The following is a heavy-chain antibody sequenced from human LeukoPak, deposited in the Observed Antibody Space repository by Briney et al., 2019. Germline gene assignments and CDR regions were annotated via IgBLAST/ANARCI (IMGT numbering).Heavy chain of an antibody. CDR1: GFSFSSYA. D-gene: IGHD1-1*01. V-gene: IGHV3-23*01. Sequence: GGSLRLSCAASGFSFSSYAMSWVRQAPGKGLEWVSAISGSGGSTFYADSVKGRFTISRDNSKNTLFLQMNSLRAEDTAVYYCAKAPPYKKYFDYWGQGTLVTVSS. CDR2: ISGSGGST. J-gene: IGHJ4*02. CDR3: AKAPPYKKYFDY.